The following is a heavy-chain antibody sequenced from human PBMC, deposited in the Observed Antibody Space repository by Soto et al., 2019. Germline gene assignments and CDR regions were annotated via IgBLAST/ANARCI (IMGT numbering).Heavy chain of an antibody. CDR2: MNPNSGNT. CDR1: GYTFTSYD. Sequence: ASVKVSCKASGYTFTSYDINWVRQATGQGLEWMGWMNPNSGNTGYAQKFQGRVTMTRNTSISTAYMELSSLRSEDTAVYYCARGHMVAKYGDYCGQGPLVTVYS. D-gene: IGHD5-12*01. V-gene: IGHV1-8*01. CDR3: ARGHMVAKYGDY. J-gene: IGHJ4*02.